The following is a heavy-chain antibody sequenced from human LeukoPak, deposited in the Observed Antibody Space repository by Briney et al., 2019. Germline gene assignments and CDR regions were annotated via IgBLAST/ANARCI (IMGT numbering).Heavy chain of an antibody. CDR1: GFTFSSYA. CDR3: AGRETVLRYFDWLSNYYFDY. J-gene: IGHJ4*02. D-gene: IGHD3-9*01. V-gene: IGHV3-23*01. Sequence: GGSLRLSCAASGFTFSSYAMSWVRQAPGKGLEWVSAISGSGGSTCYADSVKGRFTISRDNSKNTLYLQMNSLRAEDTAVYYCAGRETVLRYFDWLSNYYFDYWGQGTLVTVSS. CDR2: ISGSGGST.